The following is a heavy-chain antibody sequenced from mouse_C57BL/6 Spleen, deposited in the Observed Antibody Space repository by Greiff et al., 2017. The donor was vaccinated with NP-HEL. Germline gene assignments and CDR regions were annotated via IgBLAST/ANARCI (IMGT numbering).Heavy chain of an antibody. CDR3: ATYYYGLAWFAY. CDR2: IHPNSGST. J-gene: IGHJ3*01. Sequence: VQLQQPGAELVKPGASVKLSCKASGYTFTSYWMHWVKQRPGQGLEWIGMIHPNSGSTNYNEKFKSKATLTVDKSSSTAYMQLSSLTSEDSAVYYCATYYYGLAWFAYWGQGTLVTVSA. D-gene: IGHD1-1*01. CDR1: GYTFTSYW. V-gene: IGHV1-64*01.